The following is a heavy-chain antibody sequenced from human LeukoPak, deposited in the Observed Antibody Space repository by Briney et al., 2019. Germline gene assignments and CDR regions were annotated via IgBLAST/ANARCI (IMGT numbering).Heavy chain of an antibody. Sequence: SGPTLVKPTETLTLTCTFSGFSLNTGAVGVAWIRQPPGKALEWLALISSDDDQRYSPSLRNRLTITTNTAQNQVVLTLTHIDPVDTATYYCVHSGSPHGEACFDPWGQGTLVTVSS. CDR2: ISSDDDQ. D-gene: IGHD3-10*01. J-gene: IGHJ5*02. CDR3: VHSGSPHGEACFDP. V-gene: IGHV2-5*02. CDR1: GFSLNTGAVG.